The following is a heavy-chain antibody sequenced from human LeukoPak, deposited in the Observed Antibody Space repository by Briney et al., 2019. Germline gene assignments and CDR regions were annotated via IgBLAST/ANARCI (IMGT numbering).Heavy chain of an antibody. J-gene: IGHJ6*04. Sequence: GGSLRLSCTGSGFTFGDYAMNWVRQAPGKGLEWVSYISSSGSTIYYADSVKGRFTISRDNAENSLYLQMNSLRAEDTAVYYCAELGITMIGGVWGKGTTVTISS. CDR1: GFTFGDYA. D-gene: IGHD3-10*02. CDR3: AELGITMIGGV. V-gene: IGHV3-48*03. CDR2: ISSSGSTI.